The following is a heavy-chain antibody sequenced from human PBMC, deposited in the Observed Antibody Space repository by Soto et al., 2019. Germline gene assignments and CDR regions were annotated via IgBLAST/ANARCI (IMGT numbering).Heavy chain of an antibody. J-gene: IGHJ4*02. D-gene: IGHD1-7*01. CDR1: GFTFTAYS. Sequence: EVQLVESGGGLVQPGGSLRLSCAASGFTFTAYSMNWVRQAPGKGLEWVSYISSTSGFIHYADSVKGRFTISRDNAKNSLYLKMNSLRAEDTAVYYCARDKVANYLFDYWGQGTLVTVSS. V-gene: IGHV3-48*01. CDR2: ISSTSGFI. CDR3: ARDKVANYLFDY.